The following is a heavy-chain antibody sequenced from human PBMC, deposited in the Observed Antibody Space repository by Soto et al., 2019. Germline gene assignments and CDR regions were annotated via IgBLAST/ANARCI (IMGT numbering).Heavy chain of an antibody. CDR3: ERGSGSYGADY. D-gene: IGHD6-19*01. CDR1: GFTFSSYW. CDR2: INRDGSDK. V-gene: IGHV3-7*03. Sequence: GGSLRLSCAASGFTFSSYWMTWVRQAPGKGLDRMANINRDGSDKNYVDSVKGRFTISRDNAKNSLYLQMNSLRAEDTAVYYCERGSGSYGADYWGQGTLVTVSS. J-gene: IGHJ4*02.